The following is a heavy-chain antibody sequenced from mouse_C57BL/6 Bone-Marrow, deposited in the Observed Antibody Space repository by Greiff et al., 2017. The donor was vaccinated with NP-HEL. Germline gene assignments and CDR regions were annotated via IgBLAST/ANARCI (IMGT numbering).Heavy chain of an antibody. D-gene: IGHD3-3*01. CDR3: ERLSLGAMDY. CDR1: GYSIPSGFF. J-gene: IGHJ4*01. CDR2: LSYDGCN. Sequence: QLQASGPGLVNPSQSLSLTCSVTGYSIPSGFFWYWIRQFPANILELLGFLSYDGCNNYNPSLKNRISITRDTSKNQFFLKLNAETTEDTATYYCERLSLGAMDYWGQGTSVTVSS. V-gene: IGHV3-6*01.